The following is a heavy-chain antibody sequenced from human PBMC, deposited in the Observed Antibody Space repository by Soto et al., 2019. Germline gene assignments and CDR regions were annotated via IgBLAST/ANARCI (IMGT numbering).Heavy chain of an antibody. Sequence: QVQVVESGGGVVQPGRSLRLSCAASGFAFNSYVIHWVRQAPGKGLEWVASIGYDGTKKYYGDSVKGRFTISRDNSKNTVDLQMNSLRGEDAAVDYCASAIPGPADYWGQGTLVTVAS. D-gene: IGHD2-2*02. CDR1: GFAFNSYV. J-gene: IGHJ4*02. CDR3: ASAIPGPADY. V-gene: IGHV3-33*08. CDR2: IGYDGTKK.